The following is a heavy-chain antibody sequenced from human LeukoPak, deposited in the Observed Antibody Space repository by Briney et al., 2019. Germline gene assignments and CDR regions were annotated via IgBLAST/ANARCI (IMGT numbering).Heavy chain of an antibody. J-gene: IGHJ4*02. CDR2: ISPSDGST. Sequence: SVNVSSKASGYTFTIYYMHWVRQAPGQGLEWMGMISPSDGSTNYARKLQGRVTITTDTCTSIVYMELSSLRSEDTATYYCARDKPRRPDSSAYYPDYWGQGALVTVSS. CDR1: GYTFTIYY. D-gene: IGHD3-22*01. V-gene: IGHV1-46*01. CDR3: ARDKPRRPDSSAYYPDY.